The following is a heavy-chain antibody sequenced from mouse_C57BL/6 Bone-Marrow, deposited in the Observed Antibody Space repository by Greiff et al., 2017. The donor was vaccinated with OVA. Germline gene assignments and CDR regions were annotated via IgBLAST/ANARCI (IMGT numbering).Heavy chain of an antibody. D-gene: IGHD2-3*01. CDR2: IYPGNSDT. V-gene: IGHV1-5*01. CDR1: GYTFTSYW. J-gene: IGHJ2*01. CDR3: TRDGYSPDYFDY. Sequence: VHVKQSGTVLARPGASVKMSCKTSGYTFTSYWMHWVKQRPGQGLEWIGAIYPGNSDTSYNQKFKGKAKLTAVTSASTAYMELSSLTNEDSAVYYCTRDGYSPDYFDYWGQGTTLTVSS.